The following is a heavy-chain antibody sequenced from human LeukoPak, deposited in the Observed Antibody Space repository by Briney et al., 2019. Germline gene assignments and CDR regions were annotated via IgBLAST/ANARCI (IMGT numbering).Heavy chain of an antibody. CDR2: IIPIFGTA. CDR1: GGTFSSYA. V-gene: IGHV1-69*13. D-gene: IGHD2-21*02. Sequence: ASVKVSCKASGGTFSSYAISWVRQAPGQGLEWMRGIIPIFGTANYAQKFQGRVTITADESTSTAYMELSSLRSEDTAVYYCARGGSIIRAYCGGDCYSVGLYYYYGMDVWGQGTTVTVSS. J-gene: IGHJ6*02. CDR3: ARGGSIIRAYCGGDCYSVGLYYYYGMDV.